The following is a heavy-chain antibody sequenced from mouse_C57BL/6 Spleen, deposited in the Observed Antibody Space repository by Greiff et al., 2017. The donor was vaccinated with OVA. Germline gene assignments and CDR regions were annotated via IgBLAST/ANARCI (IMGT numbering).Heavy chain of an antibody. CDR2: INPSNGGT. CDR3: ARSFYYDYAYWYFDV. Sequence: QVQLQQPGTELVKPGASVKLSCKASGYTFTSYWMHWVKQRPGQGLEWIGNINPSNGGTNYNEKFKSKATLTVDKSSSTAYMQLSSVTSEDSAVYYCARSFYYDYAYWYFDVWGTGTTVTVSS. J-gene: IGHJ1*03. CDR1: GYTFTSYW. D-gene: IGHD2-4*01. V-gene: IGHV1-53*01.